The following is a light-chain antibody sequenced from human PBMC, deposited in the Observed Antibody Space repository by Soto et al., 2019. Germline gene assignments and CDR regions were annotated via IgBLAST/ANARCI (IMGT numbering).Light chain of an antibody. J-gene: IGKJ1*01. CDR2: GAS. V-gene: IGKV3-15*01. CDR1: QSVSSN. CDR3: QQYNNWPWT. Sequence: EIVMTQSPATLSVSPGERATLSCRASQSVSSNLAWYQQKPGQAPRLLIYGASTRATGIPARFSGSGSGTEFTLTISSLQYEDFAVYYCQQYNNWPWTVGQGTKVEIK.